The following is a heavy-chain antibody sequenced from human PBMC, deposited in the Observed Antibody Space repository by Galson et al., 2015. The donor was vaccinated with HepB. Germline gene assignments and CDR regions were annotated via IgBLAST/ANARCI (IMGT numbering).Heavy chain of an antibody. J-gene: IGHJ4*02. D-gene: IGHD6-6*01. CDR1: GFTFGSYT. Sequence: SLRLSCATSGFTFGSYTMSRVRQAPGKGLDWVSAIGPRSTYTYYADSVKGRFTISRDNSKNSLYLQLNSLRAEDTAIYYCAKGSQAARPYYFDYWGQGILVTVSS. V-gene: IGHV3-23*01. CDR2: IGPRSTYT. CDR3: AKGSQAARPYYFDY.